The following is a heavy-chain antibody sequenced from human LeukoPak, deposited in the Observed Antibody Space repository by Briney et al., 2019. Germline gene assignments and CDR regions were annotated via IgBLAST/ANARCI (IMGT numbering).Heavy chain of an antibody. V-gene: IGHV3-66*01. CDR1: GFTVSSNY. CDR3: ARDDSSGDYFDY. CDR2: IYSGGST. D-gene: IGHD3-22*01. Sequence: PGGSLRLSCAASGFTVSSNYMSWVRQAPGRGLEWVSVIYSGGSTYYADSVKGRFTISRDNSKNTLYLQMNSLRAEDTAVYYCARDDSSGDYFDYWGQGTLVTVSS. J-gene: IGHJ4*02.